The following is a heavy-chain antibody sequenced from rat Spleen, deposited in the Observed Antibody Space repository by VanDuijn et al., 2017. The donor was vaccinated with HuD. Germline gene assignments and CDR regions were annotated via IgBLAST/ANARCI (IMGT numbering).Heavy chain of an antibody. Sequence: EVQLVESGEGLVQPGGSLKLSCTVSGFTFSDYGMAWVRQTPTKGLEWVASISTGGGYTYYRDSVKGRFTISRDNAKNIQYLQMDSLGPEDTATYYCTTARNVPSYWYFDFWGPGTMVTVSS. J-gene: IGHJ1*01. CDR1: GFTFSDYG. V-gene: IGHV5S14*01. CDR3: TTARNVPSYWYFDF. CDR2: ISTGGGYT.